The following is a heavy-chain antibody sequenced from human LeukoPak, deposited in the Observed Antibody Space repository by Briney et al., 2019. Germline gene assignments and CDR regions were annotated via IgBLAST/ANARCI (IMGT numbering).Heavy chain of an antibody. D-gene: IGHD3-22*01. V-gene: IGHV3-53*05. CDR2: IYTADVTCCADGTT. J-gene: IGHJ4*02. Sequence: GGSLRLSCSASGFTVSSNYMSWVRQAPGKGLEWVSVIYTADVTCCADGTTFYADSVKGRFTIFRDSSKNTVYLQMNSLRGDDAAVYYCASSFDRDSSGYDRPPGYWGQGTVVTVTS. CDR3: ASSFDRDSSGYDRPPGY. CDR1: GFTVSSNY.